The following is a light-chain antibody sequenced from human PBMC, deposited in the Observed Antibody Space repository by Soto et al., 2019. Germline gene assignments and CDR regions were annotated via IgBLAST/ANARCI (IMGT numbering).Light chain of an antibody. V-gene: IGKV3-20*01. CDR1: QSVTSSY. CDR2: AAS. Sequence: EIVLTQSPGTLSLSPGERATLSCRASQSVTSSYLAWYQRQPGQAPRLLIFAASTRATGIPDRFSGSGSGTDFTLNISRLEPEDFALYYCQQYGSTPPTFGQGTKVEI. J-gene: IGKJ2*01. CDR3: QQYGSTPPT.